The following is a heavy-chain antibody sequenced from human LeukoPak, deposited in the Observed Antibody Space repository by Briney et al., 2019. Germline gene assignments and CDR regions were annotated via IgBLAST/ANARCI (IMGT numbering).Heavy chain of an antibody. CDR2: ISYDGSNK. D-gene: IGHD3-10*01. V-gene: IGHV3-30*18. CDR3: AKDGGSGSYILYYFDY. CDR1: GFTFSSYC. Sequence: AGGSLRLSCAASGFTFSSYCMHCARQAPGKGLEWVAVISYDGSNKYYADSVKGRFTISRDNSKNTLYLQMNSLRAEDTAVYYCAKDGGSGSYILYYFDYWGQGTLVTVSS. J-gene: IGHJ4*02.